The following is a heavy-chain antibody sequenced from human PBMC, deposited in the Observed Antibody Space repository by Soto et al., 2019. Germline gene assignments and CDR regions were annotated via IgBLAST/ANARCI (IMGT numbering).Heavy chain of an antibody. D-gene: IGHD3-10*01. V-gene: IGHV1-69*02. CDR3: ATSYGSGYRAFDS. Sequence: VQLVQSGADVQRPGSSVRVSCKASGDTFIFYTINWVRQAPGQGLQWMGRINPTLSMSNYAPRFQGRVTMTADKSTSTAYMELSSLRSEDTAMYYCATSYGSGYRAFDSWGQGALVTVSS. J-gene: IGHJ4*02. CDR2: INPTLSMS. CDR1: GDTFIFYT.